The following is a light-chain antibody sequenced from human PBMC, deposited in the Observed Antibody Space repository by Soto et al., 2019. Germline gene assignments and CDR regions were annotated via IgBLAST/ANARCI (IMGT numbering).Light chain of an antibody. CDR2: EVS. Sequence: QSALTQPPSASGSPGQSVTISCTGTSSDVGGYNYVSWYQQHPGKAPKLMIYEVSKRPSGVPDRFSGSKSGNTASLTVSGLQAEDEAAYYCSSYAGRTNYVFGTGTKLTVL. CDR3: SSYAGRTNYV. CDR1: SSDVGGYNY. V-gene: IGLV2-8*01. J-gene: IGLJ1*01.